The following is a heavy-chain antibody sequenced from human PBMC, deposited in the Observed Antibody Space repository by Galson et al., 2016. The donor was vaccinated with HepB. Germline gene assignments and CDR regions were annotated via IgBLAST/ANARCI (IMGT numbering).Heavy chain of an antibody. J-gene: IGHJ5*01. CDR3: ARGGASSKWLDS. CDR2: VCDSGATSIVCNSGPT. Sequence: SETLSLTCVVSGGSISTNYWSWIRQPPGKGLEWIGFVCDSGATSIVCNSGPTSYNPSLKSRLTMSADTSKNQFSLNLRSVTAADTAVYYCARGGASSKWLDSWGQGILVTVSS. CDR1: GGSISTNY. D-gene: IGHD6-6*01. V-gene: IGHV4-59*01.